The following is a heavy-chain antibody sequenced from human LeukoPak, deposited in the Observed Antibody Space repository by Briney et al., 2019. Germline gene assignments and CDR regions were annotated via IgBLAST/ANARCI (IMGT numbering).Heavy chain of an antibody. CDR3: ARGTQFMVRGVTSFDY. V-gene: IGHV4-39*07. Sequence: PSETLSLTCTVSGGSISSSTYYWGWIRQPPGKGLEWIGSIYYSGRTYYNPSLKSRVTISVDTSKNQFSLKLSSVTAADTAVYYCARGTQFMVRGVTSFDYWGQGTLVTVSS. CDR2: IYYSGRT. D-gene: IGHD3-10*01. J-gene: IGHJ4*01. CDR1: GGSISSSTYY.